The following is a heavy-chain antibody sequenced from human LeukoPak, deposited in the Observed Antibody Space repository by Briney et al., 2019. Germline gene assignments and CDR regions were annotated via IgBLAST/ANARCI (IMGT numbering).Heavy chain of an antibody. D-gene: IGHD6-13*01. CDR3: TRDLFRYSSSWSPYDY. CDR1: GFTFGDYA. J-gene: IGHJ4*02. Sequence: GGSLRLSCTASGFTFGDYAMSWFRQAPGKGLEWVGFIRSKAYGGTTEYAASVKGRFTISRDDSKSIACLQMNSLKTEDTAVYYCTRDLFRYSSSWSPYDYWGQGTLVTVSS. CDR2: IRSKAYGGTT. V-gene: IGHV3-49*03.